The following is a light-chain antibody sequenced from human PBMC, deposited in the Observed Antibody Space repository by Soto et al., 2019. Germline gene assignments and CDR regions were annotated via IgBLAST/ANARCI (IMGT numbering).Light chain of an antibody. V-gene: IGKV3-15*01. Sequence: EIVMTQSPAALSVSPGERATLSCRASQSVSSNLAWYQQKPGQPPRLLIYGASTRATGIPARFSGSGSGTEFTLTINTLQSEDSAVYYCQEYSSWWTFGQGTKVEIK. CDR3: QEYSSWWT. CDR1: QSVSSN. CDR2: GAS. J-gene: IGKJ1*01.